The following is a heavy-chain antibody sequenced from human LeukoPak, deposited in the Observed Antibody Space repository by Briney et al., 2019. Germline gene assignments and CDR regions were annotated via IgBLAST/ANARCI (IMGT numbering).Heavy chain of an antibody. Sequence: GRSLRLSCAASGFTFSSYPMHWERKAPGKGLEGVAVISYDGSNKYYADSVKGRFTISRDNSQNTVYLQMNSLRAEDTAVYYCARDPRPTSFLFKQKTAYEMDVWGKGTTVTVSS. CDR3: ARDPRPTSFLFKQKTAYEMDV. J-gene: IGHJ6*04. V-gene: IGHV3-30*04. D-gene: IGHD2-21*01. CDR1: GFTFSSYP. CDR2: ISYDGSNK.